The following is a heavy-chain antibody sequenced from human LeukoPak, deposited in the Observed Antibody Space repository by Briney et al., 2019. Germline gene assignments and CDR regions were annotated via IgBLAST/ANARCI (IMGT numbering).Heavy chain of an antibody. CDR2: ISPSDSDT. D-gene: IGHD1-26*01. Sequence: GESLEISCKGSGYSFTSYWIGWVRQMPGKGLEWMGIISPSDSDTRYSPSFQGQVTISADKSISTAYLQWSSLKASDTAIYYCARQQVDYFDYWGQGTLVTVSS. CDR1: GYSFTSYW. V-gene: IGHV5-51*01. CDR3: ARQQVDYFDY. J-gene: IGHJ4*02.